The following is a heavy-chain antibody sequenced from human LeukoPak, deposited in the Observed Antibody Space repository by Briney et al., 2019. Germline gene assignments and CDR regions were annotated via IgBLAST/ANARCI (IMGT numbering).Heavy chain of an antibody. CDR1: GFTFSNYN. V-gene: IGHV3-74*01. CDR2: ISTDGSST. D-gene: IGHD3-10*01. CDR3: TGPSFDASGMGFDP. Sequence: GGSLRLSCAASGFTFSNYNMNWVRQAPGKGPVWVSVISTDGSSTRYADSVKGRFTISRDNVKNTLYLQMNSLRVEDTAVYYCTGPSFDASGMGFDPWGQGALVTVSS. J-gene: IGHJ5*02.